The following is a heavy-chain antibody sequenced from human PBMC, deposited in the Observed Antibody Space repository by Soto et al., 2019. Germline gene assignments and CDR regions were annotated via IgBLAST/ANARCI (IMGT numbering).Heavy chain of an antibody. J-gene: IGHJ6*02. CDR2: ISYDGSNK. Sequence: QAGGSLRLSCAASGFTFSSYAMHWVRQAPGKGLEWVAVISYDGSNKYYADSVKGRFTISRDNSKNTLYLQMNSLRAEDTAVYYCARLILGRGQQLVRTYYYYGMDVWGQGTTVTVSS. V-gene: IGHV3-30-3*01. CDR3: ARLILGRGQQLVRTYYYYGMDV. CDR1: GFTFSSYA. D-gene: IGHD6-13*01.